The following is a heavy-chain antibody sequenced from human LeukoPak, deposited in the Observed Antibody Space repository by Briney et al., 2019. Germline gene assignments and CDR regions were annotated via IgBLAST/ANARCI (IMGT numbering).Heavy chain of an antibody. J-gene: IGHJ4*02. CDR1: GFTFSSYA. Sequence: QPGRSLRLSCAASGFTFSSYAMHWVRQAPGKGLEWVAVISYDGSNKYYADSVKGRFTISRDNSKNTLYLQMNSLRAEDTAVYYCAILWSQVDYWGQGNLVSVSS. CDR2: ISYDGSNK. D-gene: IGHD1-26*01. V-gene: IGHV3-30-3*01. CDR3: AILWSQVDY.